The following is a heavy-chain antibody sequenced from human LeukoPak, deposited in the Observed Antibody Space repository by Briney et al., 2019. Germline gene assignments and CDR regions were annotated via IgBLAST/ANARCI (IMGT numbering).Heavy chain of an antibody. CDR1: GYTFNRYG. V-gene: IGHV1-18*01. J-gene: IGHJ4*02. Sequence: GASVRVSCKTSGYTFNRYGISWVRQAPGQGLEWMGWISGDVGNTNYAQKFQGRLTMTADTSTRTVYMELRSLRSDDTAVYYCARDLLTTVTTLIDYWGQGTPVTVSS. D-gene: IGHD4-17*01. CDR3: ARDLLTTVTTLIDY. CDR2: ISGDVGNT.